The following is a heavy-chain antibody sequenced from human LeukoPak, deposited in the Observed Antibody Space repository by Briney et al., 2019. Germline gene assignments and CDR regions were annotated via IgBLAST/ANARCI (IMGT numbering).Heavy chain of an antibody. D-gene: IGHD6-13*01. J-gene: IGHJ4*02. CDR2: ISYDGSNK. Sequence: GGSPRLSCAASGFTFSSYGMHWVRQAPGKELEWVAVISYDGSNKDYGDSVKGRFTISRDNSKNTMYLQMNSLRAEDTAVYHCAKSNLGGQQLVGGDYWGQGTLVTVSS. CDR3: AKSNLGGQQLVGGDY. V-gene: IGHV3-30*18. CDR1: GFTFSSYG.